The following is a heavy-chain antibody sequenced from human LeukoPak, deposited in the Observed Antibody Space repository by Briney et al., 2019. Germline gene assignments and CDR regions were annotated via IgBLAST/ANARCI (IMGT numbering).Heavy chain of an antibody. J-gene: IGHJ4*02. D-gene: IGHD2-2*01. V-gene: IGHV3-11*01. CDR3: VRAEGCSSSSCHLDY. CDR2: MSRGGGTI. CDR1: GFTFSDYY. Sequence: GGSLRLSCAASGFTFSDYYMSWVRQALGKGLEWVSYMSRGGGTIYYADSVTGRFTISRDNAKNSLYLQMNSLRAEDTAMYYCVRAEGCSSSSCHLDYWGQGTLVTVSS.